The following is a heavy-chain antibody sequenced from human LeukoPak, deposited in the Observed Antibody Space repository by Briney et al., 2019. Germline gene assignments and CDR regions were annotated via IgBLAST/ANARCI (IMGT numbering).Heavy chain of an antibody. CDR1: GFTFSSYA. Sequence: PGGSLRLSCAASGFTFSSYAMHWVRQAPGKGLEYVSAISSNGGSTYYANSVKGRFTISRDNSKNTLYLQMGSLRAEDMAVYYCARAGYSYGPNDYWGQGTLVTVSS. CDR3: ARAGYSYGPNDY. CDR2: ISSNGGST. D-gene: IGHD5-18*01. J-gene: IGHJ4*02. V-gene: IGHV3-64*01.